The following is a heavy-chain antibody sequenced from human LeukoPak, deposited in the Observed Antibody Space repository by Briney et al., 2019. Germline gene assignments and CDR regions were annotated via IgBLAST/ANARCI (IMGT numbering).Heavy chain of an antibody. J-gene: IGHJ4*02. CDR2: ISTYNVNT. V-gene: IGHV1-18*01. CDR1: RYTFTSYG. CDR3: ARPVGYSSSWYVDY. D-gene: IGHD6-13*01. Sequence: ASVKVSCKASRYTFTSYGISWVRQAPGQGLEWMGYISTYNVNTNYAQKLQGRVTMTTDTSTSTAYMELRSLRSDDTAVYYCARPVGYSSSWYVDYWGQGTLVTVSS.